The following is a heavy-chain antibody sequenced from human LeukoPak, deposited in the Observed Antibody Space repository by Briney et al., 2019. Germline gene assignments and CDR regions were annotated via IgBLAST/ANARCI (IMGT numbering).Heavy chain of an antibody. Sequence: GGSLRLSCAASGFIFSSFWMSWVRQAPGKGLEWVANINQDGSERDYVDSVKGRFTISRDNARNSLYLRMNSLRAEDTAVYYCASGKYFFDPWGQGTLVTVSS. V-gene: IGHV3-7*01. CDR1: GFIFSSFW. J-gene: IGHJ5*02. D-gene: IGHD3-9*01. CDR2: INQDGSER. CDR3: ASGKYFFDP.